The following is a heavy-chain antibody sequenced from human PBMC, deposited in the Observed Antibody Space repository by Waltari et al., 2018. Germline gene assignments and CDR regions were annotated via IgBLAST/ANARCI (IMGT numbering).Heavy chain of an antibody. J-gene: IGHJ4*02. D-gene: IGHD3-22*01. CDR2: IRSDGGTT. CDR3: ARDYNYKVDY. Sequence: EVQLVESGGGSVQPGGSLRLSCAASGFTFSTYIMHWVRQSPGEGLGWVSRIRSDGGTTRYADSGKGRFTISRDNAKNTLYLEMNSLRVEDTAMYYCARDYNYKVDYWGQGVLVTVSS. V-gene: IGHV3-74*01. CDR1: GFTFSTYI.